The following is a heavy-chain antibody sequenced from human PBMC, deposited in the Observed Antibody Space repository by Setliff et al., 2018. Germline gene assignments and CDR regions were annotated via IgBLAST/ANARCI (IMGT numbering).Heavy chain of an antibody. J-gene: IGHJ4*02. CDR1: GVSINSLNW. CDR2: IYHDGPS. CDR3: ARENGYCSGGACYFMFDY. Sequence: SETLSLTCAVSGVSINSLNWWTWVRQSPGKGLEWIGYIYHDGPSVHYNPSLKSRVPMSIDKSNNQFSLKLTSVTAADTALYYCARENGYCSGGACYFMFDYWGQGTLVTVSS. D-gene: IGHD2-15*01. V-gene: IGHV4-4*02.